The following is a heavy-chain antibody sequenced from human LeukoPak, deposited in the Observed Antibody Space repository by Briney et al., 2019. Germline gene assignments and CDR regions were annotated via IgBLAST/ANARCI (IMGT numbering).Heavy chain of an antibody. D-gene: IGHD1-26*01. Sequence: GSSVKISCKASGGTFSSYAISWVRQAPGQGLEWMGGIIPIFGTTNYAQKFQGRVSITADETTSTAYLELSSLRSEDTAVYYCARGLVGATRGIDYWGQGTVVTVSS. CDR1: GGTFSSYA. V-gene: IGHV1-69*01. CDR2: IIPIFGTT. CDR3: ARGLVGATRGIDY. J-gene: IGHJ4*02.